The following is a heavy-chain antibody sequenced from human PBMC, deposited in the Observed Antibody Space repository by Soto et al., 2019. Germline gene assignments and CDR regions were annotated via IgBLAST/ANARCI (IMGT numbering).Heavy chain of an antibody. V-gene: IGHV1-69*02. Sequence: QVQLVQSGAEVKKPGSSVKVSCKASGGTFSSYTISWVRQAPGQGLEWMGRIIPILGIANYAQKFKGRVTITADKSTSRADGERSSLRSADTAVYYCASAVYCSRTSGRHYDWVQGTLVTVSS. J-gene: IGHJ4*02. CDR2: IIPILGIA. CDR1: GGTFSSYT. D-gene: IGHD2-2*01. CDR3: ASAVYCSRTSGRHYD.